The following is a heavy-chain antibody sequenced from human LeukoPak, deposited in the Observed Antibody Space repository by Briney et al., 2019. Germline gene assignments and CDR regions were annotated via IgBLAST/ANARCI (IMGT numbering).Heavy chain of an antibody. Sequence: PGGSLRLSCAASGFSFSSYAMSRVRQAPGKGLEWVSGITGTGSSTYYADSVKGRFTISRDNSKNTLYLQMSGLRAEDTAIYYCAKISSSPLYWGQGTLVTVSS. J-gene: IGHJ4*02. CDR1: GFSFSSYA. V-gene: IGHV3-23*01. D-gene: IGHD6-6*01. CDR2: ITGTGSST. CDR3: AKISSSPLY.